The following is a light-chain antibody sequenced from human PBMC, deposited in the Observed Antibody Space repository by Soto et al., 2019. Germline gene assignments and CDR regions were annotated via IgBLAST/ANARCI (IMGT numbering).Light chain of an antibody. CDR3: QQYGNPPWT. CDR1: QSVGSSH. Sequence: ETVLTQSPGTLSLSPGERVTLSCRASQSVGSSHLAWYQQKPCQAPRLLIFDTSRRAAGIPNRFSGSGSGTDFTLTISRLEPEDFDVYHCQQYGNPPWTFGQGTKLEIK. V-gene: IGKV3-20*01. CDR2: DTS. J-gene: IGKJ2*01.